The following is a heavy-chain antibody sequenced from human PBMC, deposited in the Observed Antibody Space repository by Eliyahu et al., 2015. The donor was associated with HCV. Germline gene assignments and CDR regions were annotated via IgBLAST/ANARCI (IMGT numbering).Heavy chain of an antibody. CDR2: MYLAGTT. D-gene: IGHD1-26*01. CDR3: ASQIAKSVGFDN. CDR1: GFSVSNNY. J-gene: IGHJ4*02. V-gene: IGHV3-66*04. Sequence: EVQLAQSGGGLVXPGGXXRLXCAXSGFSVSNNYINWVRQAPGKGLEWVSVMYLAGTTYYADSVQGRFIVSRDTSENTVYLEMNSLRAEDTAVYYCASQIAKSVGFDNWGQGTLVTVSA.